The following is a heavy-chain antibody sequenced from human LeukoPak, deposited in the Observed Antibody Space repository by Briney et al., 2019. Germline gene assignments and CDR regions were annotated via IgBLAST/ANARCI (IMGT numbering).Heavy chain of an antibody. Sequence: GGSLRLSCAASGFTFGDHVMYWIRQPPGRGLEWVSLIYGVGTGAKYADSVRGRVTISRDNGKNSLYLEMNSLRTEDTALYYCAKGQRSGTYYNAFAYVGQGTLVTVSS. CDR3: AKGQRSGTYYNAFAY. CDR1: GFTFGDHV. V-gene: IGHV3-43*02. D-gene: IGHD3-10*01. J-gene: IGHJ4*02. CDR2: IYGVGTGA.